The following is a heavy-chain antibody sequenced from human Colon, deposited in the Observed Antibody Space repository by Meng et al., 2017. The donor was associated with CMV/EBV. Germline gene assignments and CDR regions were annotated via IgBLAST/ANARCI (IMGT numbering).Heavy chain of an antibody. Sequence: GESLKISCAASGFTFSSHSMNWVRQAPGKGLEWVSSISSTSNYMYYADSVKGRFTISRDSANNSLYLQMTSLRAEDTAVYYCARGDASSWSVEYYLDHWGQGTLVTVSS. D-gene: IGHD6-13*01. V-gene: IGHV3-21*01. CDR1: GFTFSSHS. J-gene: IGHJ4*02. CDR2: ISSTSNYM. CDR3: ARGDASSWSVEYYLDH.